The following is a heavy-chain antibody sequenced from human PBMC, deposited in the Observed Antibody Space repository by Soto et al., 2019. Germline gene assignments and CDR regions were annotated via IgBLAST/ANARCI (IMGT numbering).Heavy chain of an antibody. CDR3: ARNNPYDSSGYYYIDY. V-gene: IGHV4-59*01. J-gene: IGHJ4*02. CDR2: IYYSGST. Sequence: SETLSLTYTVSGGSISGYYWSWIRQPPGKGLEWIGYIYYSGSTNYNPSLKSRVTISVDTSKNQFSLKLSSVTAADTAVYYCARNNPYDSSGYYYIDYWGQGTLVTVSS. CDR1: GGSISGYY. D-gene: IGHD3-22*01.